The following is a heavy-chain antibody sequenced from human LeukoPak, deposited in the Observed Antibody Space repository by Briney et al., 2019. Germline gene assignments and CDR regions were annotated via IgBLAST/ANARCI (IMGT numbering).Heavy chain of an antibody. CDR3: AKDQGIQLWLKYFQH. J-gene: IGHJ1*01. CDR2: ISGSGGTT. CDR1: GFTFSTYG. D-gene: IGHD5-18*01. V-gene: IGHV3-23*01. Sequence: GGSLRLSCAASGFTFSTYGMHWVRQAPGKGLEWVSAISGSGGTTLYADSVKGRFTISRDNSKSTLYLQMNSLRAEDTAVYYCAKDQGIQLWLKYFQHWGQGTLVTVSS.